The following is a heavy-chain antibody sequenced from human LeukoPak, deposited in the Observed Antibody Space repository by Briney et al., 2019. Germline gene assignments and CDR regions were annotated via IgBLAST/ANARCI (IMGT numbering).Heavy chain of an antibody. V-gene: IGHV1-24*01. D-gene: IGHD1-26*01. CDR2: FDPEDGET. CDR3: ARSEVGATVGY. J-gene: IGHJ4*02. CDR1: GYTLTELS. Sequence: ASVKVSCKVSGYTLTELSMHWVRQAPGKGLEWMGGFDPEDGETIYAQKFQGRVTITADKSTSTAYMELSSLRSEDTAVYYCARSEVGATVGYWGQGTLVTVSS.